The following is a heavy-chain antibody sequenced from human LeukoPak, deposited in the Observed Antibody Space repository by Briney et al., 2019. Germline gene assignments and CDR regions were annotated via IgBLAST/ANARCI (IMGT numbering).Heavy chain of an antibody. J-gene: IGHJ3*02. V-gene: IGHV1-46*01. CDR2: INPSGGST. D-gene: IGHD6-19*01. CDR3: ARDLSPPYSSGSHDAFDI. CDR1: RYTFTSYY. Sequence: AASVKVSCKASRYTFTSYYMHWVRQAPGQGLEWMGIINPSGGSTSYAQKFQGRVTMTRDTSTSTVYMELSSLRSEDTAVYYCARDLSPPYSSGSHDAFDIWGQGTMVTVSS.